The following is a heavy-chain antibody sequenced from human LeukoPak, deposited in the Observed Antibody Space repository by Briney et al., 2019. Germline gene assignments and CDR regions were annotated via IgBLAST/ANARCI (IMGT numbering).Heavy chain of an antibody. CDR1: GFMFSTYD. V-gene: IGHV3-23*01. D-gene: IGHD3-3*01. CDR3: AKCISIFGGYYHYYYMDV. CDR2: IIGSST. J-gene: IGHJ6*03. Sequence: GGSLRLSCAASGFMFSTYDMSWVRQAPGKGLEWVSTIIGSSTYYADSVKGRFTISRDNSKNTLYLQMNNLRAEDTALYYCAKCISIFGGYYHYYYMDVWGKGTTVTVSS.